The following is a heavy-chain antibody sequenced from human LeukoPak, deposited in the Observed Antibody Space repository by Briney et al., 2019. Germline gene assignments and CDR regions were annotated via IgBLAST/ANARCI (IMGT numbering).Heavy chain of an antibody. CDR3: ARSRGGGITIFGAPRPAFDS. D-gene: IGHD3-3*01. J-gene: IGHJ5*01. Sequence: GGSLRLSCAASGFTFSRHWMYWVRQAPGKGLEWVANIKQDGSAKPYVDSVKGRFTISRDNAKNSLFLQMNSLRVEDTAVYYCARSRGGGITIFGAPRPAFDSWGQGTLVTVSS. CDR2: IKQDGSAK. V-gene: IGHV3-7*03. CDR1: GFTFSRHW.